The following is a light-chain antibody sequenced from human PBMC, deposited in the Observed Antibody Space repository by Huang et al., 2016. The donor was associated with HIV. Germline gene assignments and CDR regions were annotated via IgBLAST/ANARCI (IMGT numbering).Light chain of an antibody. J-gene: IGKJ5*01. CDR1: PSISSY. CDR2: AAS. Sequence: DIPMTQSPSSLSASVGDRVTITCRASPSISSYLNWYQQKPGKAPKLLIYAASSVQSGVPARFSGSGSGTDFTLTISSLQPEDFATYYCQQSYSTPITFGQGTRLEIK. V-gene: IGKV1-39*01. CDR3: QQSYSTPIT.